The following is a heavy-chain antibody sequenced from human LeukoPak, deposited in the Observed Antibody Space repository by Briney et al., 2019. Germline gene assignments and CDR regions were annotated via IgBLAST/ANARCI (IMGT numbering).Heavy chain of an antibody. CDR2: VYYSGST. Sequence: PSETLSLTCTVSSGSIGSSSNYWGWIRQAPGKGLEWIGNVYYSGSTFYNPSLKSRVTISVDTSKNQFSLKLRSVTAADTAIYYCARASFNVVFGNWFDPWGRGTLVTVSS. CDR1: SGSIGSSSNY. J-gene: IGHJ5*02. D-gene: IGHD2-8*01. V-gene: IGHV4-39*01. CDR3: ARASFNVVFGNWFDP.